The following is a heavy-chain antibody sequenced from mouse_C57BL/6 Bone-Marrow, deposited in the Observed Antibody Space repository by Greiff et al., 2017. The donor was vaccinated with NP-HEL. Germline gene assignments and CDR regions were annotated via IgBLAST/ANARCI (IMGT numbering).Heavy chain of an antibody. CDR2: IWSGGST. CDR3: ARKDGSWFAY. CDR1: GFSLTSYG. V-gene: IGHV2-2*01. D-gene: IGHD2-3*01. J-gene: IGHJ3*01. Sequence: QVQLQQSGPGLVQPSQSLSITCTVSGFSLTSYGVHWVRQSPGKGLEWLGVIWSGGSTDYNAAFISRLSISKDNSKSQVFFKMNSLQADDTAIYYYARKDGSWFAYWGQGTLVTVSA.